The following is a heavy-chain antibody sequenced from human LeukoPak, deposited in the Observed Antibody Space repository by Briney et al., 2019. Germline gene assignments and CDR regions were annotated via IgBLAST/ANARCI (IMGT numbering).Heavy chain of an antibody. Sequence: PGGSLRLSCAASGFTFSDYYMSWIRQAPGKGLECVSYISSSGSTIYYADSVKGRFTISRDNAKNSLYLQMNSLRAEDTAVYYCARSGIAARLPFDYWGQGTLVTVSS. J-gene: IGHJ4*02. CDR1: GFTFSDYY. CDR2: ISSSGSTI. V-gene: IGHV3-11*01. CDR3: ARSGIAARLPFDY. D-gene: IGHD6-6*01.